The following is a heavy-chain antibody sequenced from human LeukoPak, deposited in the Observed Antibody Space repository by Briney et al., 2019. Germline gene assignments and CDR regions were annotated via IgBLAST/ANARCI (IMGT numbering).Heavy chain of an antibody. J-gene: IGHJ4*02. CDR3: AKEIYFGSGSYPDY. V-gene: IGHV3-30*18. CDR1: GFTFSSYG. Sequence: GGSLRLSCAASGFTFSSYGMHWVRQAPGEGLEWVAVISYDGSNKYYADSVKGRFTISRDNSKNTLNLQMNSLRTEDTAVYYCAKEIYFGSGSYPDYWGQGTLVTVSS. CDR2: ISYDGSNK. D-gene: IGHD3-10*01.